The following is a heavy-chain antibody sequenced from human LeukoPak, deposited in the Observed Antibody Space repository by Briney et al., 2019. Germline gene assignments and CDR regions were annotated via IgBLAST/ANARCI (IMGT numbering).Heavy chain of an antibody. D-gene: IGHD3-10*01. CDR1: GLTFNNYS. V-gene: IGHV3-21*01. Sequence: PGGSLRLSCAASGLTFNNYSINWVRQAPGKGLEWVSSISSNSNYIYYADSVKGRFTIYRDNAKTSLYLQMNSLRAEDTAVYYCASAGVLLWFGDGGSGNWFDPWGQGTLVTVSS. J-gene: IGHJ5*02. CDR2: ISSNSNYI. CDR3: ASAGVLLWFGDGGSGNWFDP.